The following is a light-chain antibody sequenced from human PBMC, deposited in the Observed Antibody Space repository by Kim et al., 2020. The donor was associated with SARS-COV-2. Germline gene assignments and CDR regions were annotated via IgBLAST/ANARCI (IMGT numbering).Light chain of an antibody. CDR2: DVN. J-gene: IGLJ2*01. CDR1: SPDVGDYDF. CDR3: CSYAGTYTWI. Sequence: SVTISCTGTSPDVGDYDFFSWYHQLPGEAPKLLISDVNKRPSGVPDRFSGSKSGSTASLTIAGLQPDDEGDYYCCSYAGTYTWIFGGGTKLTVL. V-gene: IGLV2-11*03.